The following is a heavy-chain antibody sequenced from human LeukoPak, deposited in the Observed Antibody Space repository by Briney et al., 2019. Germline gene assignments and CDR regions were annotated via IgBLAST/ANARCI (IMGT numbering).Heavy chain of an antibody. D-gene: IGHD3-22*01. J-gene: IGHJ5*02. Sequence: ASAKVSCKASGYTFTSYGISWVRQAPGQGLEWMGWISAYNGNTNYAQKLQGRVTMTTDTSTSTAYMELRSLRSDDTAVYYCARDYYDSSGYNWFDPWGQGTLVTVSS. CDR2: ISAYNGNT. CDR1: GYTFTSYG. V-gene: IGHV1-18*01. CDR3: ARDYYDSSGYNWFDP.